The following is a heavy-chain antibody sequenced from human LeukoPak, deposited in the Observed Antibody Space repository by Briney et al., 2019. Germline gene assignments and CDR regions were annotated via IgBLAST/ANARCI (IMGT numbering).Heavy chain of an antibody. V-gene: IGHV1-2*06. Sequence: ASVNVSCKTSGYTFTVHYMSWVRQAPGQGLEWMGRINPTTGVANYAQKSQGRITVTRDTSINTTYMELSSLTSDDTAVYYCARLDRNYYYLDVWGQGTTVTVSS. CDR3: ARLDRNYYYLDV. J-gene: IGHJ6*03. D-gene: IGHD1-1*01. CDR2: INPTTGVA. CDR1: GYTFTVHY.